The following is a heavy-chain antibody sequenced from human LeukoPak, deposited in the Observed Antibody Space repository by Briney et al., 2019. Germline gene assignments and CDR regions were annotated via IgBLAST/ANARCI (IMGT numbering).Heavy chain of an antibody. CDR2: IYGGGNI. D-gene: IGHD5-24*01. V-gene: IGHV3-53*01. J-gene: IGHJ4*02. CDR1: GFTVSSNY. CDR3: ARGAGYNYPYYFDY. Sequence: GGSLRLSCAAFGFTVSSNYMNWVRQAPGKGLEWVSVIYGGGNIYYADSVKGRFTISRDNSKNTLYLQMNSLRAEDTAVYYCARGAGYNYPYYFDYWGQGTLVTVSS.